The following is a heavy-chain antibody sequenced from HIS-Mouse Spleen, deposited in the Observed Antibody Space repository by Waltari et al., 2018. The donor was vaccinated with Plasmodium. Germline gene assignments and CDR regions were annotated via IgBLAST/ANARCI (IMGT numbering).Heavy chain of an antibody. CDR2: ISYDGSNK. CDR3: AKDRRSSSWYVDY. J-gene: IGHJ4*02. V-gene: IGHV3-30*18. CDR1: GFTFSSYG. Sequence: QVQLVESGGGAVQPGRSLRLSCAASGFTFSSYGLHWVRQAPGKGLGGVAFISYDGSNKYYADSVKGRFTISRDNSKNTLYLQMNSLRAEDTAVYYCAKDRRSSSWYVDYWGQGTLVTVSS. D-gene: IGHD6-13*01.